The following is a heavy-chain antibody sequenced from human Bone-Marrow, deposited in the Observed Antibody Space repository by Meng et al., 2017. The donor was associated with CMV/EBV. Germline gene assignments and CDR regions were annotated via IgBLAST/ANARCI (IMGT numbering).Heavy chain of an antibody. CDR3: ARIYLDYDFWSGYENDYGMDV. J-gene: IGHJ6*02. V-gene: IGHV4-39*01. CDR2: IYYSGST. D-gene: IGHD3-3*01. Sequence: SETLSLTCTVSGGSISSSSYYWGWNRQPPGKGLEWIGSIYYSGSTYYNPSLKSRVTISVDTSKNQFPLKPSSVTAADTAVYYCARIYLDYDFWSGYENDYGMDVWGQGTTVTVSS. CDR1: GGSISSSSYY.